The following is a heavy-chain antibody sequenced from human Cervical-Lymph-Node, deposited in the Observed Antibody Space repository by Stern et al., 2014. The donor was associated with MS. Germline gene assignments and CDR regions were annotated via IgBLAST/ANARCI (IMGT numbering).Heavy chain of an antibody. CDR1: GASLSENY. J-gene: IGHJ6*02. V-gene: IGHV4-34*01. CDR3: ARTPPSNMDL. CDR2: INHSGSP. Sequence: QVQLQQWGAGLLKPSETLSLTCAVYGASLSENYWSWIRQPPGTGLEWIGEINHSGSPNYNPSLKSRVTISGDTSKNQFSLKLTSVTAADTAVYYCARTPPSNMDLWGQGTTVTVPS. D-gene: IGHD2-2*01.